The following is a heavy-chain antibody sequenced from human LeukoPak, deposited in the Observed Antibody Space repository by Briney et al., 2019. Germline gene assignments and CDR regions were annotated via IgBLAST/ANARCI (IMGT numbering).Heavy chain of an antibody. CDR2: ISYSGST. J-gene: IGHJ2*01. Sequence: SETLSLTCTVSGGSISNYYWSWIRQPPGKGLEWIGYISYSGSTNYNPSLKSRVTISVDMSKNQFSLKLSSVTAADTAVYYCAREKGSSGWYNTEHFGLWGRGTLVTISS. CDR3: AREKGSSGWYNTEHFGL. V-gene: IGHV4-59*12. CDR1: GGSISNYY. D-gene: IGHD6-19*01.